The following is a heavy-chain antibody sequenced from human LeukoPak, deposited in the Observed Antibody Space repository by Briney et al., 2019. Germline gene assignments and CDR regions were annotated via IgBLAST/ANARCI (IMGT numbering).Heavy chain of an antibody. J-gene: IGHJ5*02. D-gene: IGHD2-2*02. CDR1: GGSFSGYY. Sequence: PSETLSLTCAVYGGSFSGYYWSWIRQPPGKGLEWIGEINHSGSTNYNPSLKSRVTISVDTSKNQFSLKLSSVTAADTAVYYCARGVGIVVVPAAIAGNWSDPWGQGTLVTVSS. V-gene: IGHV4-34*01. CDR2: INHSGST. CDR3: ARGVGIVVVPAAIAGNWSDP.